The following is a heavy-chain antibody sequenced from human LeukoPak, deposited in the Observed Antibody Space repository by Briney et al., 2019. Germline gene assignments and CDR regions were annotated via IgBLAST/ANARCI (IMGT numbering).Heavy chain of an antibody. CDR1: GYTFNSYG. CDR3: ARIDPRAYCTSSSCFLNWIDP. V-gene: IGHV1-18*01. CDR2: ISAYNGNT. D-gene: IGHD2-15*01. Sequence: ASVKVSCKASGYTFNSYGISWVRQGPGQGLEWMGWISAYNGNTNYAQKLQGRVTMTTDTSTSTAYMELRSLRSDDTAVYSCARIDPRAYCTSSSCFLNWIDPWGQGTLVTVSS. J-gene: IGHJ5*02.